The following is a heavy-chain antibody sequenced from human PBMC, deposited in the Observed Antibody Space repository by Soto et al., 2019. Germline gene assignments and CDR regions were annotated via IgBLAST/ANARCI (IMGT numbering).Heavy chain of an antibody. CDR1: GGSFSGYY. Sequence: PSETLSLTCAVYGGSFSGYYWSWIRQPPGKGLEWIGEINHSGSTNYNPSLKSRVTISVDTSKNQFSLKLSSVTAADTAVYYCARAGRVVGMAVRGQRTTATVSS. V-gene: IGHV4-34*01. CDR3: ARAGRVVGMAV. D-gene: IGHD2-15*01. CDR2: INHSGST. J-gene: IGHJ6*02.